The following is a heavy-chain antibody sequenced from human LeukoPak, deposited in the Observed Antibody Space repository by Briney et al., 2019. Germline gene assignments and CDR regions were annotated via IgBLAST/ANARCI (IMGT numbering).Heavy chain of an antibody. V-gene: IGHV3-23*01. CDR2: ISGSGGST. D-gene: IGHD3-10*01. CDR3: AKSRHPHISSLDY. Sequence: GGSLRLSCAASGFTFSSYAMSWVRQAPGKGLEWVSAISGSGGSTYYADSVKGRFTISRDSSKNTLYLQMNSLRAEDTAAYYCAKSRHPHISSLDYWGQGTLVTVSS. J-gene: IGHJ4*02. CDR1: GFTFSSYA.